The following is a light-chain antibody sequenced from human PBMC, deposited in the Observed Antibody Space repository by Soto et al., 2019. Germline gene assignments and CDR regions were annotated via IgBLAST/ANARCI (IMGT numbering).Light chain of an antibody. CDR1: QSVSSSY. V-gene: IGKV3-20*01. CDR2: GAS. Sequence: EIVLTQSPGTLSFSPGERATLSCRASQSVSSSYLAWYQQKPGQAPRLLIYGASSRATGIPDRFSCSGSGTDFTLTISRLEPEDFAVYYCQQYGSLRRTLGQGTTVDIK. CDR3: QQYGSLRRT. J-gene: IGKJ1*01.